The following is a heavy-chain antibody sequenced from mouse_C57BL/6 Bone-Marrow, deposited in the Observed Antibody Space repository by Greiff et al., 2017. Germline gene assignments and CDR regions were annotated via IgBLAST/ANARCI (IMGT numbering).Heavy chain of an antibody. V-gene: IGHV14-4*01. CDR3: TATTVVERGD. Sequence: DVKLVESGAELVRPGASVKLSCTASGFNIKDDYMHWVKQRPEQGLEWIGWIDPENGDTEYASKFQGKATITADTSSNTAYLQLSSLTSEDTAVYYCTATTVVERGDWGQGTTLTVSS. J-gene: IGHJ2*01. CDR2: IDPENGDT. CDR1: GFNIKDDY. D-gene: IGHD1-1*01.